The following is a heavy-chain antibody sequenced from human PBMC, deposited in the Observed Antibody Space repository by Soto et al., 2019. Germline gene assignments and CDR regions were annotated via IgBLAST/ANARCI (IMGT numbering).Heavy chain of an antibody. D-gene: IGHD4-17*01. J-gene: IGHJ5*02. CDR3: ARVDDYEANAIDL. CDR2: IWNDGSKQ. Sequence: QVQLVESGGGVVQPGRSLRLSCVASGFTFSRYGMHWVRQAPGKGLEWVAVIWNDGSKQVYDDSVKGRFTISRDNSKNTLYREMDSLRDEDTSVYYCARVDDYEANAIDLWGQGTLVTVSS. CDR1: GFTFSRYG. V-gene: IGHV3-33*01.